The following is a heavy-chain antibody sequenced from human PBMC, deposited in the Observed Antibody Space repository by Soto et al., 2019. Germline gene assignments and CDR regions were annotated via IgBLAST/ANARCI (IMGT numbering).Heavy chain of an antibody. CDR2: IWYDGSNK. Sequence: GGSLRLSCAASGCTCISYGMRWVRQATGKGLEWVAVIWYDGSNKYYADSVKGRFTISRDNSKNTLYLQMNSLRAEDTAVYYCARDSDYYDSSGYYPFLDYWGQGTLVTVSS. J-gene: IGHJ4*02. CDR3: ARDSDYYDSSGYYPFLDY. V-gene: IGHV3-33*01. D-gene: IGHD3-22*01. CDR1: GCTCISYG.